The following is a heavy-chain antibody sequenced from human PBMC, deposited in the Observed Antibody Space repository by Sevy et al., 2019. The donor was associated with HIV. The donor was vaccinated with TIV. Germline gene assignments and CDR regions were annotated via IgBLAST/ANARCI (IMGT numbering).Heavy chain of an antibody. CDR2: IYYSGST. Sequence: SETLSLTCTVSGGSVSSGSYYWSWIRQPPGKGLEWIGYIYYSGSTNYNPSLKSRVTISVDTSKNQFSLKLSSVTAADTAVYYCARVIVVSINQTFDYWGQGTLVTVSS. J-gene: IGHJ4*02. CDR1: GGSVSSGSYY. D-gene: IGHD3-22*01. CDR3: ARVIVVSINQTFDY. V-gene: IGHV4-61*01.